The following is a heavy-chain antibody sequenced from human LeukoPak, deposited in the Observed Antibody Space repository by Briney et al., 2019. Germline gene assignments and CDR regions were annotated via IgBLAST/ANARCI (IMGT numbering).Heavy chain of an antibody. J-gene: IGHJ4*02. V-gene: IGHV4-59*08. CDR1: GGSISDYY. D-gene: IGHD6-19*01. CDR3: AASSGWLLDY. CDR2: IYYSGST. Sequence: SETLSLTCTVSGGSISDYYWSWIPQPPGKGLEWIGYIYYSGSTNYNPSLKSRVTISVDTSKNQFTLKLSSVTAADTAVYYCAASSGWLLDYWGQGTLVTVSS.